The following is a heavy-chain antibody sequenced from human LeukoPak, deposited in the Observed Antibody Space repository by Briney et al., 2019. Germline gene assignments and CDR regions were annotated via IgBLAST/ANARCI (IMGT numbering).Heavy chain of an antibody. V-gene: IGHV4-30-2*01. CDR2: IYHSGST. CDR1: GGSISSGGYY. CDR3: ARESAARRGYFDY. J-gene: IGHJ4*02. D-gene: IGHD6-6*01. Sequence: SETLSLTCTVSGGSISSGGYYWSWVRQPPGKGLEWIGYIYHSGSTYYNPSLKSRVTISVDRSKNQFSLKLSSVTAADTAVYYCARESAARRGYFDYWGQGTLVTVSS.